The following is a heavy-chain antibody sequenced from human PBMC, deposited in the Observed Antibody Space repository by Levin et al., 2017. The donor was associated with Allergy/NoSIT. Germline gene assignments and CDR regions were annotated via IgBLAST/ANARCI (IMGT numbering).Heavy chain of an antibody. CDR2: IYTSGST. CDR1: GGSISSYY. J-gene: IGHJ3*02. Sequence: SQTLSLTCTVSGGSISSYYWSWIRQPAGKGLEWIGRIYTSGSTNYNPSLKSRVTMSVDTSKNQFSLKLSSVTAADTAVYYCARVGRAADAFDIWGQGTMVTVSS. V-gene: IGHV4-4*07. CDR3: ARVGRAADAFDI.